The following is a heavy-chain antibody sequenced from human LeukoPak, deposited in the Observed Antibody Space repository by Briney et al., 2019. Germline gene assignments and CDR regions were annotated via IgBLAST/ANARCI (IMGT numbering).Heavy chain of an antibody. CDR2: VYNSGST. CDR3: VRDRELGY. V-gene: IGHV4-59*01. CDR1: GGSISICY. D-gene: IGHD1-26*01. Sequence: PAETLSLTCTVSGGSISICYWSWIRQPPGKGLEWIGYVYNSGSTNYNPSLKSRVTISVDTSKNQFSLKLSSVTVSDTAVYYCVRDRELGYWGQGTLVTVSS. J-gene: IGHJ4*02.